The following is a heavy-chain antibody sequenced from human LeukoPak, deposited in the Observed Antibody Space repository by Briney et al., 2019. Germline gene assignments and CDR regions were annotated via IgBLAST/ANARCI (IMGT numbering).Heavy chain of an antibody. CDR2: INPKSGGT. V-gene: IGHV1-2*02. CDR1: GYTFTGYY. Sequence: ASVKVSCKASGYTFTGYYMHWVRQAPGQGLEWMGWINPKSGGTNYAQKFQGRVTMTRDASISTAYMELSRLRSDDTAVYYCARDPPYDFWSGYWVYWGQGTLVTVSS. D-gene: IGHD3-3*01. J-gene: IGHJ4*02. CDR3: ARDPPYDFWSGYWVY.